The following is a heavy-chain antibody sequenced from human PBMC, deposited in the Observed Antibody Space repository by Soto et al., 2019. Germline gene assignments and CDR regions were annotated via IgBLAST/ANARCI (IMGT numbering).Heavy chain of an antibody. D-gene: IGHD3-22*01. Sequence: PSETLSLTCSFSGDSVTSHYLTWIRQSPEKGLEWLGYVYYNGITNYNPSLGSRVTISVDTSKNQFSLKLRSVTAADTAVFYCAGLYPYESSGYHLNYWGQGALVTVSS. CDR3: AGLYPYESSGYHLNY. CDR1: GDSVTSHY. CDR2: VYYNGIT. J-gene: IGHJ4*02. V-gene: IGHV4-59*08.